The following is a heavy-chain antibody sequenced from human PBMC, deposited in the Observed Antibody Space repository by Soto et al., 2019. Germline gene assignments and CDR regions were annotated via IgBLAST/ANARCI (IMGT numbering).Heavy chain of an antibody. J-gene: IGHJ4*02. D-gene: IGHD3-22*01. CDR3: ATDPTYYYDSSGYSAPKFDY. V-gene: IGHV1-24*01. CDR1: GYTLTELS. CDR2: FDPEDGET. Sequence: GASVKVSCKVSGYTLTELSMHWVRQAPGKGLKWIGGFDPEDGETIYAQKFQGRVTMTEDTSTDTAYMELSSLRSENTAVYYCATDPTYYYDSSGYSAPKFDYWGQGTLVTVSS.